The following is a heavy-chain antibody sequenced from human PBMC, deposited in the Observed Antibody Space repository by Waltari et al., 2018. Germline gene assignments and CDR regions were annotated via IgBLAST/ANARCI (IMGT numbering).Heavy chain of an antibody. D-gene: IGHD3-22*01. J-gene: IGHJ4*01. CDR3: AREIYYDDRGSRIGASFDH. Sequence: FRQTPDKGLEWVAAVSQDGNNKYYADSVKGRFTISRDNFMNTLDLQMNSLRVEDTALYYCAREIYYDDRGSRIGASFDHWGHGTLVTVS. V-gene: IGHV3-30-3*01. CDR2: VSQDGNNK.